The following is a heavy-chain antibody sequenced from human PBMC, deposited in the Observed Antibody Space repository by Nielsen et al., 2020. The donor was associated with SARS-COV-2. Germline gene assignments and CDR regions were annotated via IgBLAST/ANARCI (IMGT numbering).Heavy chain of an antibody. D-gene: IGHD2-2*01. V-gene: IGHV3-7*03. CDR1: GFTFSSYW. CDR2: IKQDGSEK. Sequence: GESLKISCAASGFTFSSYWMSWVRQAPGKGLEWVANIKQDGSEKYYVDSVKGRFTISRDNAKNSLYLQMNSLRAEDTAVYYCARPQRGIVVVFDYWGQGTRVTVSS. J-gene: IGHJ4*02. CDR3: ARPQRGIVVVFDY.